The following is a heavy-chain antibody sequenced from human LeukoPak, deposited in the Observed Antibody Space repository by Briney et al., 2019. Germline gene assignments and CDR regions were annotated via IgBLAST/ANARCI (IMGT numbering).Heavy chain of an antibody. D-gene: IGHD3-10*01. J-gene: IGHJ5*02. CDR1: GFSFSSDA. V-gene: IGHV3-21*01. Sequence: GGSLRLSCAASGFSFSSDAMHWVRQAPGKGLEWVSSISSSSSYIYYADSVKGRFTISRDNAKNSLYLQMNSLRAEDTAVYYCARALMVRGVITDFDPWGQGTLVTVSS. CDR2: ISSSSSYI. CDR3: ARALMVRGVITDFDP.